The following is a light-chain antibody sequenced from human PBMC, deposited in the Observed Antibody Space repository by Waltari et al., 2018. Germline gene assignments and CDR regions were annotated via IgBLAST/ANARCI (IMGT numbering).Light chain of an antibody. V-gene: IGKV1-5*01. CDR2: DAS. CDR1: ESLGSE. CDR3: QQYNRFSP. Sequence: DIQMTQSPSTLSASIGGRVTINCRASESLGSELAWYQQRPGKAPNILIYDASTLQSGVPSRFSGSGSGTEFTLTIDSLQPDDFATYYCQQYNRFSPFGQGTNVEVK. J-gene: IGKJ1*01.